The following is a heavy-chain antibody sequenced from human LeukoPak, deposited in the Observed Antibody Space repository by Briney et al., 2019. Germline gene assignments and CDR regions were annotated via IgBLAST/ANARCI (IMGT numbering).Heavy chain of an antibody. V-gene: IGHV4-4*07. CDR3: ASSTGGGWFDP. D-gene: IGHD3-16*01. Sequence: SETLSLTCTVSGGSISSYYWSWIRQPAGKGLEWIGRIYTSGSTNYNPSLKSRVTMSVDTSKNQCSLKPSSLTAADTAVYYCASSTGGGWFDPWGQGTLVTVSS. CDR2: IYTSGST. CDR1: GGSISSYY. J-gene: IGHJ5*02.